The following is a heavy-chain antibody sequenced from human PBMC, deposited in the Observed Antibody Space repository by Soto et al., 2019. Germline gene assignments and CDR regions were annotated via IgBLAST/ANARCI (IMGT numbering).Heavy chain of an antibody. V-gene: IGHV3-23*01. Sequence: GGSLRLSCVASGITFGSRAMSWVRQAPGEGLEWVSSITDSGGDAKYADSVRGRFTISRDNSKNTLYLQLDSLTGADTAVYYCASAKAVVIAALGIWGQGTMVTVSS. J-gene: IGHJ3*02. CDR3: ASAKAVVIAALGI. D-gene: IGHD2-21*01. CDR1: GITFGSRA. CDR2: ITDSGGDA.